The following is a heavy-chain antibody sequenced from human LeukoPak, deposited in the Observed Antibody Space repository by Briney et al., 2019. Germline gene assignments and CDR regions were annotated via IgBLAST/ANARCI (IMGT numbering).Heavy chain of an antibody. CDR2: VIPNSGGT. CDR1: GYTFTDYY. CDR3: ARGRIALGYDH. J-gene: IGHJ4*02. Sequence: ASVRVSCKPSGYTFTDYYIHWVRQAPGRGLEWMGWVIPNSGGTNYAQQFQGRVTMTRDTSISTAYMELSGLTSDDRAVYYCARGRIALGYDHWGQGTLVTVSS. V-gene: IGHV1-2*02. D-gene: IGHD5-12*01.